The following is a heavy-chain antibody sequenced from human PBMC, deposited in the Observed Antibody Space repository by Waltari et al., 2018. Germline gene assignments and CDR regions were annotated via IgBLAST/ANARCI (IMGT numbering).Heavy chain of an antibody. CDR1: GFTFNKAW. J-gene: IGHJ1*01. CDR2: IDQSGGT. CDR3: ARGNVGYFQH. D-gene: IGHD6-13*01. V-gene: IGHV4-4*02. Sequence: VQLAESGGGLVKPGGSLRLSCAASGFTFNKAWMNWVRQAPGKGLEWIGEIDQSGGTNYSPSFKSRVTISVDTSKMQFSLKLASVTAADTAVYYFARGNVGYFQHWGQGTLVSVSS.